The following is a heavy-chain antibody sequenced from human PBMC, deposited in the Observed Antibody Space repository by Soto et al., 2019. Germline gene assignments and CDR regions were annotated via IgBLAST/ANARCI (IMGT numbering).Heavy chain of an antibody. CDR3: VRDKPHNWFDP. V-gene: IGHV3-23*01. J-gene: IGHJ5*02. CDR2: ISGSGGST. Sequence: GGSLRLSCAASGFTFSSYAMSWVRQAPGKGLEWVSAISGSGGSTYYADYVKGRFTISRDNSKNTVFLQMNSLRAEDTAVYYCVRDKPHNWFDPWGQGTPVTVSS. CDR1: GFTFSSYA.